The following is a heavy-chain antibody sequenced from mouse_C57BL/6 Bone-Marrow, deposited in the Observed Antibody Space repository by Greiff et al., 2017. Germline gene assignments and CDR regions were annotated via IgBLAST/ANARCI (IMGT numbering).Heavy chain of an antibody. CDR3: ARRGTAQATGFAY. D-gene: IGHD3-2*02. J-gene: IGHJ3*01. V-gene: IGHV1-18*01. CDR1: GYTFTDYN. Sequence: VQLQQSGPELVKPGASVKIPCKASGYTFTDYNMDWVKQSHGKSLEWIGDINPNNGGTIYNQKFKGKATLTVDKSSSTAYMELRSLTSEDTAVYYCARRGTAQATGFAYWGQGTLVTVSA. CDR2: INPNNGGT.